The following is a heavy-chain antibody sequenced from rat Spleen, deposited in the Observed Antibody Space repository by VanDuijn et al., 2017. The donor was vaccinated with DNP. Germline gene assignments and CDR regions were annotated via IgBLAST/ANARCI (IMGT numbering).Heavy chain of an antibody. CDR1: GFTFSNYGM. D-gene: IGHD1-3*01. CDR3: ARARHGRYDYFDY. J-gene: IGHJ2*01. V-gene: IGHV8-17*01. Sequence: ESGGGLVQPGRSLKLSCAASGFTFSNYGMVWVRQPPTKGLEWLATICWEDSKDYNPSLEDRLTLSKDTSNNQAFLKITNVDTADTAMYYCARARHGRYDYFDYWGQGVMVTVSS. CDR2: ICWEDSK.